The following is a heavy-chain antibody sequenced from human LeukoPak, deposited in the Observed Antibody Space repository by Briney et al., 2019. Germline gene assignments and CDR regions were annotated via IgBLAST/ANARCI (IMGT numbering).Heavy chain of an antibody. J-gene: IGHJ4*02. CDR1: EFTFSMYG. CDR2: VTGSGGTT. V-gene: IGHV3-23*01. D-gene: IGHD5-12*01. CDR3: AKSRDSGYVQSAGFDY. Sequence: GGCLRLSCAAPEFTFSMYGMNWVRQAPGKGLEWVAAVTGSGGTTYYADSVKGRFTISRDNSKKSLYLQMHSLSVEDTAVYYCAKSRDSGYVQSAGFDYWGQGTLVTVSS.